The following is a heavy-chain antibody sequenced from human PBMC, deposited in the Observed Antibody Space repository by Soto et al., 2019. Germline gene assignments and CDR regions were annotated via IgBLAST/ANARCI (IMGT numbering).Heavy chain of an antibody. V-gene: IGHV1-2*02. CDR2: TNPNSGGT. Sequence: ASVKVSCKASGYTFTGYYMHWVRQAPGQGLEWMGWTNPNSGGTNYAQKFQGRVTMTRDTSISTAYMELSRLRSDDTAVYYCARVTMVRGVIFWFDPWGQGTLVTVYS. CDR1: GYTFTGYY. D-gene: IGHD3-10*01. CDR3: ARVTMVRGVIFWFDP. J-gene: IGHJ5*02.